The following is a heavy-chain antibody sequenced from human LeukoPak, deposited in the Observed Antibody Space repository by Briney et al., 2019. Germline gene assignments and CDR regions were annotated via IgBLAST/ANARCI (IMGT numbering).Heavy chain of an antibody. CDR3: ARLSYCSGGSCYRETYYYYYMDV. J-gene: IGHJ6*03. Sequence: TGGSLRLSCAASGFTFDDYGMSWVRQAPGKGLEWVSGINWNGGSTGYADSVKGRFTISRDNAKNSLYLQMSSLRAEDTALYYCARLSYCSGGSCYRETYYYYYMDVWGKGTTVTVSS. CDR2: INWNGGST. V-gene: IGHV3-20*04. CDR1: GFTFDDYG. D-gene: IGHD2-15*01.